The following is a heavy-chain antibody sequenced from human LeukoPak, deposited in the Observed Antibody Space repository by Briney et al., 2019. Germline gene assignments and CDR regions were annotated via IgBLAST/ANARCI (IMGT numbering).Heavy chain of an antibody. CDR3: TRGLHPHSFDSSGQNY. Sequence: SETLSLTCTVSGDSISSSNSYWGWIRQPPGKGLEWIGSIYKTGSAYYDPSLKSRVTISIDTSKNQFSLKLSSVAAADTAVYYCTRGLHPHSFDSSGQNYWGQGTLVTVSP. CDR2: IYKTGSA. J-gene: IGHJ4*02. CDR1: GDSISSSNSY. V-gene: IGHV4-39*07. D-gene: IGHD3-22*01.